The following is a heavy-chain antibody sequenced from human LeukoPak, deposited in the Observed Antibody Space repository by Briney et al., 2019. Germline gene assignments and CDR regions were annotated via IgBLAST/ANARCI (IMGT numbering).Heavy chain of an antibody. J-gene: IGHJ6*02. V-gene: IGHV1-3*03. CDR2: INTGDGNT. Sequence: ASVKVSCKASGYTFTNYAMHWVRQAPGQRPEWMGWINTGDGNTKYSQEFPARLTITRDTSASTAYMELSSLRSEDTAVYYCAAAPNPTYYYDSSGYYYYMDVWGQGTTITVSS. CDR1: GYTFTNYA. D-gene: IGHD3-22*01. CDR3: AAAPNPTYYYDSSGYYYYMDV.